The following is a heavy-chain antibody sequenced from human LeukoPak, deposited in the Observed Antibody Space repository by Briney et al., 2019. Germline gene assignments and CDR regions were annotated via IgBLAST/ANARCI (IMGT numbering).Heavy chain of an antibody. CDR1: GYTFTGYY. CDR2: INPNSGGT. CDR3: AADIVVVPAAINDY. V-gene: IGHV1-2*02. J-gene: IGHJ4*02. Sequence: ASVKVSCKASGYTFTGYYMHWVRQAPGQGPEWMGWINPNSGGTNYAQKFQGRVTMTRDTSISTAYMELSRLRSDDTAVYYCAADIVVVPAAINDYWGQGTLVAVSS. D-gene: IGHD2-2*02.